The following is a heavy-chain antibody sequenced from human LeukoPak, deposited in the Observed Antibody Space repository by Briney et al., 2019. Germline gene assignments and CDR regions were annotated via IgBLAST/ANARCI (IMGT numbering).Heavy chain of an antibody. CDR1: GGSISSYY. CDR3: ARDYGGPSTFDY. D-gene: IGHD4-23*01. CDR2: IYYSGST. V-gene: IGHV4-59*12. J-gene: IGHJ4*02. Sequence: SETLSLTCTVSGGSISSYYWSWIRQPPGKGLEWIGYIYYSGSTNYNPSLKSRVTMSVDTSKNQFSLKLSSVTAADTAVYYCARDYGGPSTFDYWGQGTLVTVSS.